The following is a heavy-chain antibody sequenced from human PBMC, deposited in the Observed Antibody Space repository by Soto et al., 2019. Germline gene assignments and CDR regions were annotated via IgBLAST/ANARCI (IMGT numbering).Heavy chain of an antibody. V-gene: IGHV3-21*01. D-gene: IGHD2-15*01. CDR2: IYSTSTYI. J-gene: IGHJ4*01. Sequence: GGSLRLSCAASGFIFNNYGMTWVRQAPGKGLEWVASIYSTSTYIYYAHSVKGRFTISRDNAQRSLFLQVDSLRVEDTGVYYCARALMEVRAAPLGXWGHGTMVTVSX. CDR1: GFIFNNYG. CDR3: ARALMEVRAAPLGX.